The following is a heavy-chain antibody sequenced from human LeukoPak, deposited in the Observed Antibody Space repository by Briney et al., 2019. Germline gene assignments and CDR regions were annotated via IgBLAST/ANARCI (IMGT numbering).Heavy chain of an antibody. CDR2: ISGSSSTI. Sequence: GGSLRLSCAASGFSFGSYDMNWVRQAPGKGLEWVSYISGSSSTIHYADSVKGRFTISRDNAKNSLYLQINSLRADDTAVYYCARSHQRVGIEDYWGQGTLVTVSS. V-gene: IGHV3-48*04. CDR3: ARSHQRVGIEDY. CDR1: GFSFGSYD. J-gene: IGHJ4*02. D-gene: IGHD1-26*01.